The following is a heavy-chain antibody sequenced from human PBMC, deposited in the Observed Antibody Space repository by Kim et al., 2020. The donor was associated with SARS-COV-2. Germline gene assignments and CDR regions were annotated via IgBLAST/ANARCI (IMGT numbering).Heavy chain of an antibody. CDR2: INHSGST. D-gene: IGHD3-9*01. J-gene: IGHJ5*02. CDR3: ARGPPYGVLTGYGRGWFDP. Sequence: SETLSLTCAVYGGSFSGYYWSWIRQPPGKGLEWIGEINHSGSTNYNPSLKSRVTISVDTSKNQFSLKLSSVTAADTAVYYCARGPPYGVLTGYGRGWFDPWGQATLVSVSS. V-gene: IGHV4-34*01. CDR1: GGSFSGYY.